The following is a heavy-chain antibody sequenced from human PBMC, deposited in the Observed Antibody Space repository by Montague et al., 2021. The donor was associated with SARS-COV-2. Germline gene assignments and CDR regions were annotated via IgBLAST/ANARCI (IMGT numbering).Heavy chain of an antibody. CDR3: ARDIAVAGLFDY. CDR1: GGSISSGSYY. V-gene: IGHV4-61*02. J-gene: IGHJ4*02. Sequence: TLSLTCTVSGGSISSGSYYWSWIRQPAGKGLEWIGRISISGSTNYNPSLKSLVTISVDTSKNQFSLKPSSVTAADTAVYYCARDIAVAGLFDYWGQGTLVTVSS. D-gene: IGHD6-19*01. CDR2: ISISGST.